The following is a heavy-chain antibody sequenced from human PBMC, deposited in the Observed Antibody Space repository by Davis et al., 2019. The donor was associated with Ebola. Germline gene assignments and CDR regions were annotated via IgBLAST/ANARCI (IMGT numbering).Heavy chain of an antibody. CDR2: INPSGGST. Sequence: AASVKVSCKASGYTFTSYYMHWVRQAPGQGLEWMGIINPSGGSTSYAQKFQGRVTMTRDTSTSTVYMELSSLRSEDTAVYYCARDKSGYDFQHWFDPWGQGTLVTVSS. J-gene: IGHJ5*02. CDR1: GYTFTSYY. CDR3: ARDKSGYDFQHWFDP. V-gene: IGHV1-46*01. D-gene: IGHD5-12*01.